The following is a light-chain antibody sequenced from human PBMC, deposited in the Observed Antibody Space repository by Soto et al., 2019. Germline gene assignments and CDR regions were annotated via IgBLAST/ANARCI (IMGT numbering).Light chain of an antibody. Sequence: DIRMTQSPSSLSASVGDRVTITCLASQGINNYLAWYQQKPGKVPKLLIYDASTLHSGVPSRFSASGSGTDFTLTISSLQPEDIATYYCQKYKSAPLTFGGGTKVDIK. J-gene: IGKJ4*01. CDR1: QGINNY. CDR3: QKYKSAPLT. V-gene: IGKV1-27*01. CDR2: DAS.